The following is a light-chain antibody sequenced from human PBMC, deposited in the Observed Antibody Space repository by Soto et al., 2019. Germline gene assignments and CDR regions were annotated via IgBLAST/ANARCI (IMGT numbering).Light chain of an antibody. J-gene: IGKJ1*01. CDR3: QQYYKSRT. V-gene: IGKV3-20*01. CDR1: QTVSSNY. Sequence: EIILTQSPDTLSLSPWEIATLSCGASQTVSSNYLAWCQQRPGQAPRLLICGASTRAAGIPDRFSGSGSGTDFTLTISSLEPEDFAMYYCQQYYKSRTFGHGTKVDIK. CDR2: GAS.